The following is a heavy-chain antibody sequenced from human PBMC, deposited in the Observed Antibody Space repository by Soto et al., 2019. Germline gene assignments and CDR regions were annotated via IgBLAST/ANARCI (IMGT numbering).Heavy chain of an antibody. CDR2: IYFSGST. CDR1: GGSISNGGYY. V-gene: IGHV4-31*11. J-gene: IGHJ6*03. D-gene: IGHD6-13*01. Sequence: QVQLQESGPGLVKPSQTLSLTCAVSGGSISNGGYYWSWIRQHPGKGLEWIGSIYFSGSTYYNPSLKSRVTISVATPKSQFSLKLSSVTAADTAMYYCARDRHSQQPNHRWGGGYMDVWGKGTTVTVSS. CDR3: ARDRHSQQPNHRWGGGYMDV.